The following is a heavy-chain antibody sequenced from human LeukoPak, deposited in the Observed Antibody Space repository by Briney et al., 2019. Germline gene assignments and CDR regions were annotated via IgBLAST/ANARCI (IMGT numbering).Heavy chain of an antibody. CDR1: GGSISTYY. CDR3: ARWFCISNTCYHMDV. Sequence: SETLSLTCTVSGGSISTYYWSWIRQPPGEGLEWTGYIYSSGTTIYNPSLKSRVTMSEDTSKNQLSLRLSSVTAADTAVYYCARWFCISNTCYHMDVWGKGTTVTVSS. V-gene: IGHV4-59*01. D-gene: IGHD2-2*01. J-gene: IGHJ6*03. CDR2: IYSSGTT.